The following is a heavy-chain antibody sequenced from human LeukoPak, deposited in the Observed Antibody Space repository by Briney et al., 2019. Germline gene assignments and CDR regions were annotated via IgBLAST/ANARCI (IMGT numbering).Heavy chain of an antibody. Sequence: ASVKVSYKASGGTFSSYAISWVRQAPGQGLEWMGRIIPILGIANYAQKFQGRVTIIADKSTSTAYMELSSLRSEDTAVYYCARDGRIAAAGTRKDYYYYYGMDVWGQGTTVTVSS. CDR3: ARDGRIAAAGTRKDYYYYYGMDV. CDR2: IIPILGIA. J-gene: IGHJ6*02. D-gene: IGHD6-13*01. CDR1: GGTFSSYA. V-gene: IGHV1-69*04.